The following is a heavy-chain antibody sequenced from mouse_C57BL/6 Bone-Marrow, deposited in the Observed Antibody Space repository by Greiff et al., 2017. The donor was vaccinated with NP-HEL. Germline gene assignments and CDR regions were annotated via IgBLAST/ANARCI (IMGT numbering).Heavy chain of an antibody. CDR2: IDPSDSYT. D-gene: IGHD2-3*01. CDR3: ARGGAGWLLRGYAMDY. Sequence: QVQLQQPGAELVMPGASVKLSCKASGYTFTSYWMHWVKQRPGQGLEWIGEIDPSDSYTNYNQKFKGKSTLTVDQSSSTAYMQLSSLTSEDSAVYYCARGGAGWLLRGYAMDYWGQGTSVTVSS. V-gene: IGHV1-69*01. J-gene: IGHJ4*01. CDR1: GYTFTSYW.